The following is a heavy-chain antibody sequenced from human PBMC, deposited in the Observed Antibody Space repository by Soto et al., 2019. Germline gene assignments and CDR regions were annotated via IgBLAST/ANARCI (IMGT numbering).Heavy chain of an antibody. Sequence: EVQLVESRGGLVQPGESLRLSCEASGFNFSSYDMHWVRQAPGKGLEWVSVIGTAGDTYYPGSVKGRCTISRENAKNSMYLQMNSLRAGDTAVYYCAIAGQVASCSGGCCYRGASDVGGQGTMVTVSS. J-gene: IGHJ3*01. CDR2: IGTAGDT. CDR3: AIAGQVASCSGGCCYRGASDV. CDR1: GFNFSSYD. V-gene: IGHV3-13*01. D-gene: IGHD2-15*01.